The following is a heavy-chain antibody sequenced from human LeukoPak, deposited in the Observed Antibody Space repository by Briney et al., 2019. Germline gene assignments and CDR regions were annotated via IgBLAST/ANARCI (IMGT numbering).Heavy chain of an antibody. Sequence: GASVKVSCKASGYTFTGYYMHWVRQAPGQGLEWMGWISAYNGNTNYAQKLQGRVTMTTDTSTSTAYMELRSLRSDDTAVCYCARVMLFGARYYDILTGYEADDYWGQGTLVTVSS. CDR3: ARVMLFGARYYDILTGYEADDY. CDR2: ISAYNGNT. V-gene: IGHV1-18*04. CDR1: GYTFTGYY. J-gene: IGHJ4*02. D-gene: IGHD3-9*01.